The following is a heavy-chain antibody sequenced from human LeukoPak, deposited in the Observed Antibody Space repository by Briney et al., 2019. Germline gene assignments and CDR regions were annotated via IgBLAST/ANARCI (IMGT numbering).Heavy chain of an antibody. Sequence: SETPSLTCAVSGYSISSGYYWGWIRQPPGKGLEWIGSIYHSGSTYYNPSLKSRVAISVDTSKNQFSLKLSSVTAADTAVYYCARDVGVVVAATPFDYWGQGTLVTVSS. CDR2: IYHSGST. J-gene: IGHJ4*02. D-gene: IGHD2-15*01. CDR1: GYSISSGYY. CDR3: ARDVGVVVAATPFDY. V-gene: IGHV4-38-2*02.